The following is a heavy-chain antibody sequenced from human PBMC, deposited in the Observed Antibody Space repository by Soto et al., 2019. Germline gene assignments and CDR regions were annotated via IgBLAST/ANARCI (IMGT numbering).Heavy chain of an antibody. V-gene: IGHV4-61*01. J-gene: IGHJ4*02. CDR1: GGSVSSGSYY. CDR2: IYYSGST. D-gene: IGHD5-12*01. Sequence: SETLSLTCTVSGGSVSSGSYYWSWIRQPPGKGLEWIGYIYYSGSTNYNPYLKSRVTISVDTSKNQFSLKLSSVTAADTAVYYCARLGYGAYDFDYWGQGTLVTVSS. CDR3: ARLGYGAYDFDY.